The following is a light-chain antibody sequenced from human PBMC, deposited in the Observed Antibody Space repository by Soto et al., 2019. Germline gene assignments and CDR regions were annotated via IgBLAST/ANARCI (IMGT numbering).Light chain of an antibody. CDR2: SNN. CDR3: AAWDDSLKGVL. CDR1: SSNIGSNA. V-gene: IGLV1-44*01. J-gene: IGLJ2*01. Sequence: SVLTQPPSASGTPGQRVTISCSGSSSNIGSNAVNWYQQLPGTAPKLLIYSNNQRPSGVPDRFSGSKSGTSASLAISGLQSEDEADYYCAAWDDSLKGVLFGGGTKLTVL.